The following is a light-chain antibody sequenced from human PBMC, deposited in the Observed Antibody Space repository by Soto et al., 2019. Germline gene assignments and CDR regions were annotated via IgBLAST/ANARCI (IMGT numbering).Light chain of an antibody. V-gene: IGLV2-23*02. CDR3: CSYAGSSSSI. CDR1: SSVVGTYNL. CDR2: EVT. Sequence: HSVLTQPASVSGSPGQSITISCSGTSSVVGTYNLVSWYQQYPGKAPRLMIYEVTKRPSGVSNRFSGSKSGNTASLTISGLQPEDEADYYCCSYAGSSSSIFGTGTKVTVL. J-gene: IGLJ1*01.